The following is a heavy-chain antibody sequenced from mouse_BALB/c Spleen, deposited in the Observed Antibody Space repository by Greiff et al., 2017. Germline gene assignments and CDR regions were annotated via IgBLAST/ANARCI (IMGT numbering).Heavy chain of an antibody. J-gene: IGHJ4*01. Sequence: QVQLQQPGAELVRPGASVKLSCKASGYTFTSYWINWVKQRPGQGLEWIGNIYPSDSYTNYNQKFKDKATLTVDTSSSTAYMQLSSPTSVDSAVYYCTQTPYCGSSHYYAMDYWGQGTSVTVSS. CDR1: GYTFTSYW. V-gene: IGHV1-69*02. CDR3: TQTPYCGSSHYYAMDY. CDR2: IYPSDSYT. D-gene: IGHD1-1*01.